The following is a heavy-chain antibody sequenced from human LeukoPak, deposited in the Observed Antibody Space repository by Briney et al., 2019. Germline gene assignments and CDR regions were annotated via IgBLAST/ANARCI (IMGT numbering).Heavy chain of an antibody. J-gene: IGHJ4*02. Sequence: SVKVSCKASGGTFSSYAISWVRQAPGQGLEWMGGITPIFGTANYAQKFQGRVTITADESTSTAYMELSSLRSEDTAVYYCTGYSYGSYYFDYWGQGTLVTVSS. CDR2: ITPIFGTA. CDR3: TGYSYGSYYFDY. V-gene: IGHV1-69*13. CDR1: GGTFSSYA. D-gene: IGHD5-18*01.